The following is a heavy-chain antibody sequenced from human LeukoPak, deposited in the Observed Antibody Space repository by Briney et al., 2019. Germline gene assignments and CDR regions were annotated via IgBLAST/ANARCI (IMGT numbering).Heavy chain of an antibody. Sequence: PGGSLRLSCAASGFTFSDYYMSWIRQAPGKGLEWVSYISSSGSTIYYADSVKGRFTISRDSAKNSLYLQMNSLRAEDTAVYCCARFIRPIQLSFDYWGQGTLVTVSS. V-gene: IGHV3-11*01. D-gene: IGHD5-18*01. CDR2: ISSSGSTI. J-gene: IGHJ4*02. CDR1: GFTFSDYY. CDR3: ARFIRPIQLSFDY.